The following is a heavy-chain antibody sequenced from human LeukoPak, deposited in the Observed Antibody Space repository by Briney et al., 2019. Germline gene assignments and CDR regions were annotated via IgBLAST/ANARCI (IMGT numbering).Heavy chain of an antibody. CDR3: ARDSSSSIVY. V-gene: IGHV1-2*02. Sequence: ASVKVSCKASGYTFTSYGISWVRQAPGQGLEWMGWINPNSGGTNYAQKFQGRVTMTRDTSISTAYMELSRLRSDDTAVYYCARDSSSSIVYWGQGTLVTVSS. CDR2: INPNSGGT. D-gene: IGHD6-6*01. J-gene: IGHJ4*02. CDR1: GYTFTSYG.